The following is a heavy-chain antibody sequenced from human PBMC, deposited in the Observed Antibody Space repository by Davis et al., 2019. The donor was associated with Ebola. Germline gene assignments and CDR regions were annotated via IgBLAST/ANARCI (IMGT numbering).Heavy chain of an antibody. J-gene: IGHJ3*02. D-gene: IGHD3-22*01. Sequence: ASVKVSCKASGYRFTSYYMHWVRQAPGQGLEWMGIINPITGGTGYAQNFQVRVNMTRDTSTSTVYMELSSLRPEDTAVYYCAREGGRYYDSSGYVFDIWGQGTMVKVSS. CDR3: AREGGRYYDSSGYVFDI. CDR1: GYRFTSYY. CDR2: INPITGGT. V-gene: IGHV1-46*01.